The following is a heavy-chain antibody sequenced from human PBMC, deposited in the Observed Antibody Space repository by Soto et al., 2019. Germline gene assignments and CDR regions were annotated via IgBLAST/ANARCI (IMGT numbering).Heavy chain of an antibody. CDR3: ARDMTVFTVPYFDY. Sequence: QVQLVQSGAEVKKPGSSVKVSCKASGGSSKNYAISRVRQAPGQGLEWMGGIIPISGTADYAQKFQGRLTITADKSTNTAYMELSSLRSEDTAVYYCARDMTVFTVPYFDYWGQGTLVTVSS. J-gene: IGHJ4*02. CDR1: GGSSKNYA. D-gene: IGHD2-21*02. CDR2: IIPISGTA. V-gene: IGHV1-69*06.